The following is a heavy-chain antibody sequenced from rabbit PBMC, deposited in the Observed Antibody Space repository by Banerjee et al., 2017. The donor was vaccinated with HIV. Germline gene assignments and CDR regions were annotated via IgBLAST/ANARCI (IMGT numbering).Heavy chain of an antibody. CDR3: ARGGGYADYGYALNL. CDR2: INTSSGNT. V-gene: IGHV1S45*01. Sequence: QEQLEESGGDLVKPEGSLTLTCTASGFSFSNKYVMCWVRQAPGKGLEWIACINTSSGNTVYATWAKGRFTTSKTSSTTVTLRVTSLTAADTATYFCARGGGYADYGYALNLWGPGTLVTVS. CDR1: GFSFSNKYV. J-gene: IGHJ4*01. D-gene: IGHD6-1*01.